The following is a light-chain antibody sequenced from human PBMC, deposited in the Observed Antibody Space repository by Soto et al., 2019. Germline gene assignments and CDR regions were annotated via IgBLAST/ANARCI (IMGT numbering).Light chain of an antibody. J-gene: IGLJ1*01. CDR2: GNS. V-gene: IGLV1-40*01. CDR1: SSNIGAGYD. CDR3: QSYDSRLSGYV. Sequence: VLTQPPSVSGAPGQRVTISCTGSSSNIGAGYDVHWYQQLPGTAPKLLIYGNSNRPSGVPDRVSGSKSGTSASLAITGLQAEDEADYYCQSYDSRLSGYVFGTGTKV.